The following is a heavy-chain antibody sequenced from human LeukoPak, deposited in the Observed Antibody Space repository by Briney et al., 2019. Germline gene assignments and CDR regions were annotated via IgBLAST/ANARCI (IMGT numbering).Heavy chain of an antibody. J-gene: IGHJ3*02. D-gene: IGHD3-22*01. V-gene: IGHV3-23*01. Sequence: GGSLRLSCAASGFTFSSYAMSWVRQALGKGLEWVSAISGSGGSTYYADSVKGRFTISRDNSKNTLYLQMNSLRAEDTAVYYCAKDHLLVVVITTNAFDIWGQGTMVTVSS. CDR2: ISGSGGST. CDR1: GFTFSSYA. CDR3: AKDHLLVVVITTNAFDI.